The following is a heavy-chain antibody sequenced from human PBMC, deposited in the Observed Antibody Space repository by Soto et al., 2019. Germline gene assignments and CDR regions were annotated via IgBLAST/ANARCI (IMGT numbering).Heavy chain of an antibody. J-gene: IGHJ4*02. CDR1: RFTVSYYS. V-gene: IGHV3-48*02. CDR2: ISGSGSPI. CDR3: ARVRGLSYGYVDY. Sequence: EVQLVESGGGLVQPGGSLRLSCATSRFTVSYYSMNWVRQAPGKGLEWVSFISGSGSPIYYADSVKGRFTISRDNDKNTLYLQMNSLRDEDTAVYYCARVRGLSYGYVDYWGQGTLVTVSS. D-gene: IGHD5-18*01.